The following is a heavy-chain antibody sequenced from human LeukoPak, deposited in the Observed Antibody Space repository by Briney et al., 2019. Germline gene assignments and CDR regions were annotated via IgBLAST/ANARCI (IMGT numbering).Heavy chain of an antibody. CDR3: ARHPVGYSSSWYPFDY. CDR2: IYPGDSDT. CDR1: GYSLTSYW. V-gene: IGHV5-51*01. J-gene: IGHJ4*02. Sequence: GESLKISFKGSGYSLTSYWIGWVRQMPGKGLDWMGIIYPGDSDTRYSPSFQGQVNISADKSISTAYLQWSSLKASATAMYYCARHPVGYSSSWYPFDYWGQGTLVTVSS. D-gene: IGHD6-13*01.